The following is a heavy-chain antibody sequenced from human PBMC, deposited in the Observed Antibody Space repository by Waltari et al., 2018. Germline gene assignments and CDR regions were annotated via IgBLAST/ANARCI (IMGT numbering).Heavy chain of an antibody. D-gene: IGHD2-15*01. CDR1: GFTFANYA. J-gene: IGHJ6*02. Sequence: EVQLVVSGGGLVQPGGSLRLSCAAYGFTFANYAMSWVRQAPGKGLEWLSTISKSDGATYYTGTVKGRFTISRDNSQNMLYLQMNSLRDEDTAVYYCAIVIQWWFPGNMNVWGQGTTVTVSS. CDR2: ISKSDGAT. V-gene: IGHV3-23*04. CDR3: AIVIQWWFPGNMNV.